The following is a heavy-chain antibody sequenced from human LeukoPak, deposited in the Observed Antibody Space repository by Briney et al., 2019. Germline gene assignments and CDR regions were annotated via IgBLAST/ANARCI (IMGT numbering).Heavy chain of an antibody. CDR2: ISDGGGRR. CDR1: GFTFRTYA. J-gene: IGHJ4*02. D-gene: IGHD6-13*01. V-gene: IGHV3-23*01. CDR3: TKNQILDDTGSWYTY. Sequence: GGSLRLSCGASGFTFRTYAMSWVRQAPGKGREWVSGISDGGGRRFYAESVKGRFTVSRDNSRNTLYLRMNSLRAEDTAIYYCTKNQILDDTGSWYTYWGQGTLVTVSS.